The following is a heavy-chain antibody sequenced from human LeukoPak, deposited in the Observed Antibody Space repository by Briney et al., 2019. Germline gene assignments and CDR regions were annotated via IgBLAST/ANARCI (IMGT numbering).Heavy chain of an antibody. CDR1: GFIYSSHA. V-gene: IGHV3-23*01. Sequence: GRSLRLSYAASGFIYSSHAISGAPQPPAKGLEWVAAISGTGGSTYYADSVKGRFTISRDNSKNTLYLQMNSLRAEDTAVYYCAKDHPPASWGQGTLVTVSS. CDR2: ISGTGGST. CDR3: AKDHPPAS. J-gene: IGHJ4*02.